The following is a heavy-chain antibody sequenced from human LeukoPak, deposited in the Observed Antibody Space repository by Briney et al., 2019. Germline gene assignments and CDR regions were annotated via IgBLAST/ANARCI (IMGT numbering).Heavy chain of an antibody. D-gene: IGHD3/OR15-3a*01. CDR3: ANLYYDFPF. J-gene: IGHJ4*02. CDR1: GFTFSSYA. V-gene: IGHV3-23*01. Sequence: GGSLRLSCAASGFTFSSYAMSWVRQTPGRGLEWVSAISGSGGSTYYADSVKGRFTISRDNSKNTLFLQMNSLRVEDTAPYYCANLYYDFPFWGQGTLVTVSS. CDR2: ISGSGGST.